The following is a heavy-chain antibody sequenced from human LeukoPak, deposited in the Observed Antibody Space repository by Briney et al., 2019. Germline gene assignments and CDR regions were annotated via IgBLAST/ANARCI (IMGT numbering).Heavy chain of an antibody. Sequence: SETLSLTCAVYGGSFSGYYWSWIRQPPGKGLEWIGEINHSGSTNYNPSLKSRVTISVDTSKNQFSLKLSSVTAADTAVYYCARGETVTLDYWGQGTLATVSS. J-gene: IGHJ4*02. CDR3: ARGETVTLDY. D-gene: IGHD4-17*01. CDR1: GGSFSGYY. CDR2: INHSGST. V-gene: IGHV4-34*01.